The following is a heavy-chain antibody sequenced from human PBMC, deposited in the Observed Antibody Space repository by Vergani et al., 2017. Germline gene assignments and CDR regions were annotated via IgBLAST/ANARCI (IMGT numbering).Heavy chain of an antibody. V-gene: IGHV1-24*01. D-gene: IGHD3-22*01. CDR2: FDPEDGET. CDR3: ATITPLWHNYYDSSGSGIAFDI. J-gene: IGHJ3*02. CDR1: GYTLTELS. Sequence: QVQLVQSGAEVKKPGASVKVSCKVSGYTLTELSMHWVRQAPGKGLEWMGGFDPEDGETIYAQKFQGRVTMTEDTSTDTAYMELSSLRSEDTAVYYCATITPLWHNYYDSSGSGIAFDIWGQGTMVTVSS.